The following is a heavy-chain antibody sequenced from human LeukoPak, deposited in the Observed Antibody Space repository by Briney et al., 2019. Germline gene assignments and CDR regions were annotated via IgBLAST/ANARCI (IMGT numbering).Heavy chain of an antibody. D-gene: IGHD4-23*01. J-gene: IGHJ4*02. V-gene: IGHV4-34*01. CDR3: ARGLPGKLDY. Sequence: PSETLSLTCTVSGGSISSYYWSWIRQPPGKGLEWIGEINHSGSTNYNPSLKSRVTISVDTSKNQFSLKLSSVTAADTAVYYCARGLPGKLDYWGQGTLVTVSS. CDR2: INHSGST. CDR1: GGSISSYY.